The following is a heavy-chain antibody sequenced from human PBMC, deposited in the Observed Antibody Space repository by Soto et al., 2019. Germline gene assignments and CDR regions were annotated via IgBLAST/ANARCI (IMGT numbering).Heavy chain of an antibody. CDR3: ARDTDRQQLGGNYYYGIDV. CDR2: IIPIFSTP. CDR1: GGTFGNSA. V-gene: IGHV1-69*12. D-gene: IGHD3-3*02. Sequence: QVQLVQSGAEVKKPGSSVTVSCKASGGTFGNSAISWVRQAPGQGLEWMGGIIPIFSTPDYAQKFQGRVTITADESTTTASMELTILKSEDTAVYYCARDTDRQQLGGNYYYGIDVWGQGTTVTVSS. J-gene: IGHJ6*02.